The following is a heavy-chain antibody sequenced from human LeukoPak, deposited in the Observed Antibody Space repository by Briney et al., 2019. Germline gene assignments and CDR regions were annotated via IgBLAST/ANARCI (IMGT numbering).Heavy chain of an antibody. Sequence: PSETLSLTCTVSGGSISSYYWSWIRQPAGKGLEWIGYIYYSGSTDYNPSLKSRVTISVDTSKNQFSLKLSSVTAADTAVYYCARRFSGQEYYYDSSGYYYFDYWGQGTLVTVSS. CDR1: GGSISSYY. D-gene: IGHD3-22*01. V-gene: IGHV4-59*08. CDR3: ARRFSGQEYYYDSSGYYYFDY. CDR2: IYYSGST. J-gene: IGHJ4*02.